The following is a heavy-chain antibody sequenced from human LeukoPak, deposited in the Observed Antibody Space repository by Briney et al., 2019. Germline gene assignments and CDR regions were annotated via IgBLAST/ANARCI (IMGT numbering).Heavy chain of an antibody. J-gene: IGHJ5*02. CDR3: ARWSCDH. CDR1: GFTFSSYG. CDR2: IWYDGSEK. V-gene: IGHV3-33*01. Sequence: GTSLRLSCAASGFTFSSYGMHWVRQAPGKGPEWVAVIWYDGSEKYYADSVKGRFTISRDNSKNTLFLQMSSLTAEDTAVYYCARWSCDHWGQGTLVTVSS.